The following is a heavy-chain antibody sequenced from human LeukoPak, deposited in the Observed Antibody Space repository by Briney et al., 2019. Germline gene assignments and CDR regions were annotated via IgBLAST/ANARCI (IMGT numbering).Heavy chain of an antibody. CDR1: GDSISSYY. Sequence: SETLSLTCTVSGDSISSYYWSWIRQPPGKGLEWIGYIYYTGSTNYNPSLKSRVTISVDTSKNQFSLKLSSVTAADTAVYYCARLERYFDWLLSSWGQGTLVTVSS. CDR2: IYYTGST. V-gene: IGHV4-59*12. D-gene: IGHD3-9*01. J-gene: IGHJ5*02. CDR3: ARLERYFDWLLSS.